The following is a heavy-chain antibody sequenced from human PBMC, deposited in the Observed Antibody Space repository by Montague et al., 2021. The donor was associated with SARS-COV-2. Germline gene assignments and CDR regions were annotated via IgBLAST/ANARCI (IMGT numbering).Heavy chain of an antibody. V-gene: IGHV3-30*03. CDR3: AREPKPVGYSYGYTFFDY. D-gene: IGHD5-18*01. CDR2: ISYNGQNK. Sequence: SLRLSCAASGFTFSSYALHWVRQAPGKGPEWVAVISYNGQNKQFXXSLKGRSTISRDNSKNTLYLQVDSLRTDDTAVYYCAREPKPVGYSYGYTFFDYWGQGTLVTVSS. CDR1: GFTFSSYA. J-gene: IGHJ4*02.